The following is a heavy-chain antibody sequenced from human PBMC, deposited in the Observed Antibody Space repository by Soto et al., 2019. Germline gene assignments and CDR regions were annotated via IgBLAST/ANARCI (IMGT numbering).Heavy chain of an antibody. Sequence: PSETLSLTCAVNGQSFSGYSWSWIRQPPGKGLEWIGEINHSGSTNYNPSLKSRVTISVDTSKNQFSLKLSSVTAADTAVYYCARVSGIYYYGMDVWGQGTTVT. D-gene: IGHD3-10*01. J-gene: IGHJ6*02. CDR1: GQSFSGYS. CDR2: INHSGST. CDR3: ARVSGIYYYGMDV. V-gene: IGHV4-34*01.